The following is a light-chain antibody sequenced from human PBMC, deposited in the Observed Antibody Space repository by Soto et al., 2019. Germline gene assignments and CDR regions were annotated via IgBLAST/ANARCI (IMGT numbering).Light chain of an antibody. CDR2: GAS. CDR1: QSVSSN. CDR3: QQYGSSQWT. V-gene: IGKV3-20*01. J-gene: IGKJ1*01. Sequence: EIVLTQSPATLSLSPGERATLSCRASQSVSSNLAWYQQKPGQAPRLLIYGASSRATGIPDRFSGSGSGTDFTLTISRLEPEDFAVYYCQQYGSSQWTFGQGTKVDI.